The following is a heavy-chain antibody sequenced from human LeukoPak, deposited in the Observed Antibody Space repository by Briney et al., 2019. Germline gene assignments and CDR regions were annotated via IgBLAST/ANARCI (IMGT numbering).Heavy chain of an antibody. CDR3: ARAVSSGWYDY. CDR2: ISAYNGNT. V-gene: IGHV1-18*01. Sequence: GASVKVSCKASGYTFTSYGISWVRQAPGQGLEWMGRISAYNGNTNYAQKLQGRVTMTTDTSTSTAYMGLRSLRSDDTAVYYCARAVSSGWYDYWGQGTLVTVSS. J-gene: IGHJ4*02. CDR1: GYTFTSYG. D-gene: IGHD6-19*01.